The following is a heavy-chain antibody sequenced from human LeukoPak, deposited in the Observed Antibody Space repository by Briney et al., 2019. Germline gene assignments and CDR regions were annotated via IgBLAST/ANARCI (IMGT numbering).Heavy chain of an antibody. CDR1: GGSISSLF. Sequence: SETLSLTCSVSGGSISSLFWSWIRQPPGKGLEWIGHIYYSGSTNYNPSLKSRVTISLDTSKNQFSLNLRSVTAADTAVYFCARQGDSGRSYDYWGQGTLVTVSS. D-gene: IGHD3-22*01. CDR2: IYYSGST. CDR3: ARQGDSGRSYDY. J-gene: IGHJ4*02. V-gene: IGHV4-59*08.